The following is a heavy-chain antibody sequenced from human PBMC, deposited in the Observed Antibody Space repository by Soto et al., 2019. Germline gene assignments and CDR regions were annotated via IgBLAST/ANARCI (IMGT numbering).Heavy chain of an antibody. J-gene: IGHJ4*02. V-gene: IGHV1-46*01. CDR3: ASHSGATFDY. Sequence: GASVKVSCKASGYTFTSYYMHWVRQAPGQGLEWMGGINPSGGSTSYAQKFQGRVTMTEDTSTGTAYMELSSLRSEDTAVYYCASHSGATFDYWGQGTLVTVSS. CDR1: GYTFTSYY. CDR2: INPSGGST. D-gene: IGHD1-26*01.